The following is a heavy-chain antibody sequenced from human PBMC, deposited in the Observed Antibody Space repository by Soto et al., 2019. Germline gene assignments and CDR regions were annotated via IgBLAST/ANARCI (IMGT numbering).Heavy chain of an antibody. V-gene: IGHV3-30*18. CDR3: AKVPHIVVVTAIDY. Sequence: QVQLVESGGGVVQPGRYLRLSCAASGFTFSGYAMHWVRQAPGKGLEWVAVISYDGSNKYYADSVKGRFTISRDNSKNTLYLQMNSLRADDTAVYYCAKVPHIVVVTAIDYWGQGTLVTVSS. D-gene: IGHD2-21*02. CDR2: ISYDGSNK. J-gene: IGHJ4*02. CDR1: GFTFSGYA.